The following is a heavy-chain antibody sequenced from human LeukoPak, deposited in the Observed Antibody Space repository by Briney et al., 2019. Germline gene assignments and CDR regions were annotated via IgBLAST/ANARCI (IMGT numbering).Heavy chain of an antibody. CDR1: GFTFRNYG. Sequence: GGSLRLSCAASGFTFRNYGMHWVRQAPGKGLEWVSYIRSSSSTIYYADSVKGRFTISRDNAMNSLYLQMNSLRAEDTAVYYCARAKRNGFDIWGQGTMVTVSS. V-gene: IGHV3-48*01. CDR3: ARAKRNGFDI. CDR2: IRSSSSTI. J-gene: IGHJ3*02.